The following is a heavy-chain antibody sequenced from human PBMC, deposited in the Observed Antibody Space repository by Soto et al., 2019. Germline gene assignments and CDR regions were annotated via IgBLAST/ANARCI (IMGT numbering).Heavy chain of an antibody. CDR1: GDSFSNYY. CDR3: ATGRSEVVPGAMDT. D-gene: IGHD2-2*01. Sequence: PSETLSLTCTGSGDSFSNYYCNWVRKSAGKGLEWIGRIYPTGSTTYNPSLKSRLTMSVDTSKNQFSLRLTSMTAADTAVYYCATGRSEVVPGAMDTWGQGTLVTVSS. V-gene: IGHV4-4*07. J-gene: IGHJ5*02. CDR2: IYPTGST.